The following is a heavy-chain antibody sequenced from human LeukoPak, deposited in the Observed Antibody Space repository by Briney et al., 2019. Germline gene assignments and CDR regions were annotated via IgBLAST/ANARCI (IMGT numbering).Heavy chain of an antibody. CDR3: AHATYYYDSSGYYYNIFDY. D-gene: IGHD3-22*01. CDR2: ISAYNGNT. CDR1: GYTFTSYG. Sequence: ASVKVSCKASGYTFTSYGISWVRQAPGQGLEWMGWISAYNGNTNYAQKFQGRVTITADKSTSTAYMELSSLRSEDTAVYYCAHATYYYDSSGYYYNIFDYWGQGTLVTVSS. V-gene: IGHV1-18*01. J-gene: IGHJ4*02.